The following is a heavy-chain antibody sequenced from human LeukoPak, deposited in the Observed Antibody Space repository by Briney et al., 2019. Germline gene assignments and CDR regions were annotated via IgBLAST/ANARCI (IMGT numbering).Heavy chain of an antibody. D-gene: IGHD2-2*01. CDR1: GFTFSDST. J-gene: IGHJ4*02. V-gene: IGHV3-23*05. CDR3: ARGRYQLLGGDY. CDR2: INSAGSTT. Sequence: GGSLRLSCAASGFTFSDSTMNWVRQASGKGLEWVASINSAGSTTHYADSVKGRLTISRDNSKNTLYLQMNSLRAEDTAVYYCARGRYQLLGGDYWGQGTLVTVSS.